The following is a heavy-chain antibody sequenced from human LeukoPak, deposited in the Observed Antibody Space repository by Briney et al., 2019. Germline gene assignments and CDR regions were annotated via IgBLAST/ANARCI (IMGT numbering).Heavy chain of an antibody. V-gene: IGHV3-23*01. D-gene: IGHD2-2*01. CDR2: TSGSGGST. Sequence: GGSLRLSCVASGFTFSSYAMSWVRQAPGKGLEWVSATSGSGGSTYYADSVKGRFTISRDNSKNTLYLQMNSLRAEDTAVYYCAKGRSYCSSTSCPGTDFDYWGQGTLVTVSS. CDR1: GFTFSSYA. J-gene: IGHJ4*02. CDR3: AKGRSYCSSTSCPGTDFDY.